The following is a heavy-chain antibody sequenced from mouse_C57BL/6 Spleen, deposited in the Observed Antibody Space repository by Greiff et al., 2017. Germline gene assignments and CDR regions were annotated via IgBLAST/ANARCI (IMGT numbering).Heavy chain of an antibody. Sequence: QVQLQQPGAELVMPGASVKLSCKASGYTFTSYWMHWVKQRPGQGLEWIGEIDPSDSYTNYNQKFKGKSTLTVDKSSSTAYMQLSSLTSEDSAVYYCARRSSGLYYLDYWGQGTTLTVSS. V-gene: IGHV1-69*01. D-gene: IGHD3-2*02. CDR2: IDPSDSYT. CDR1: GYTFTSYW. CDR3: ARRSSGLYYLDY. J-gene: IGHJ2*01.